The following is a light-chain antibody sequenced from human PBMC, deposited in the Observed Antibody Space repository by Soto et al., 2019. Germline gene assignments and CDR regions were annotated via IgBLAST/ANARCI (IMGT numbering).Light chain of an antibody. V-gene: IGKV1-39*01. Sequence: DIQMTQSPSSLSASVGDRVTITCRASQSISNSLNWYQQKPGKAPKLLIYGASSLQSGVPSRFSGSGSGTDFTLTISSLQPEDFATYYCQQSYSTPVTFGPGTKVDIK. CDR3: QQSYSTPVT. CDR2: GAS. J-gene: IGKJ3*01. CDR1: QSISNS.